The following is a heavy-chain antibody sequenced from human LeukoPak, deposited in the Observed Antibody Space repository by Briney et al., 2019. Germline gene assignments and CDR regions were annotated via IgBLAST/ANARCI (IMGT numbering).Heavy chain of an antibody. V-gene: IGHV4-39*01. CDR1: GDSVSSSSYS. CDR2: IYYSGST. CDR3: AAYVYLPGSYYNGIDY. Sequence: SETLSLTCTVSGDSVSSSSYSWAWIRQPPGKGLEWIGSIYYSGSTYYNPSLKSRVTISLDTANNQFSLKLSSVTAADTSVYYCAAYVYLPGSYYNGIDYWGQGTLVTVSS. D-gene: IGHD3-10*01. J-gene: IGHJ4*02.